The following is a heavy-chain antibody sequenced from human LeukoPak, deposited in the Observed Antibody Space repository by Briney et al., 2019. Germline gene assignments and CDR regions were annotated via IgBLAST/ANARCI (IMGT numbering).Heavy chain of an antibody. D-gene: IGHD5-18*01. Sequence: SETLSLTCAVSGGSISSSNWWSWVRQPPGKGLEWIGEIYHSGSTNYNPSLKSRVTISVDTSKNQFSLKLSSVTAADTAVYYCARTRGYSYGCDYWGQGTLVTVSS. CDR1: GGSISSSNW. J-gene: IGHJ4*02. CDR3: ARTRGYSYGCDY. CDR2: IYHSGST. V-gene: IGHV4-4*02.